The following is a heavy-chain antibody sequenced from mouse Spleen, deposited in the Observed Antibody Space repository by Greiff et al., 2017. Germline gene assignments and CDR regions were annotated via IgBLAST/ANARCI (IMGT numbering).Heavy chain of an antibody. J-gene: IGHJ3*01. CDR3: AREHYYGSSYEGFAY. D-gene: IGHD1-1*01. V-gene: IGHV5-4*01. CDR1: GFTFSSYA. CDR2: ISDGGSYT. Sequence: EVKLVESGGGLVKPGGSLKLSCAASGFTFSSYAMSWVRQTPEKRLEWVATISDGGSYTYYPDNVKGRFTISRDNAKNNLYLQMSHLKSEDTAMYYCAREHYYGSSYEGFAYWGQGTLVTVAA.